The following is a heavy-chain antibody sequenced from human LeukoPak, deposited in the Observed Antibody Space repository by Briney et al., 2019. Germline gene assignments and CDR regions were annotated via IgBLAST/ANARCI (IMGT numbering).Heavy chain of an antibody. CDR2: ISDSTDNI. Sequence: PGGSLRLSCAASGFTFSSYAMSWLRQAPGEGLEWVSTISDSTDNIYYADSVKGRFITSRDNSKNTLFLQMHSLRAEDTAVYYCANDLFGYFDRWGQGTLVPVSS. V-gene: IGHV3-23*01. CDR1: GFTFSSYA. J-gene: IGHJ4*02. D-gene: IGHD3-16*01. CDR3: ANDLFGYFDR.